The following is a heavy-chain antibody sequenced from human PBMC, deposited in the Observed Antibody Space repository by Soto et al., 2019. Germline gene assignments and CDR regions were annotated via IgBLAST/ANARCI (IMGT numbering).Heavy chain of an antibody. Sequence: GGSLRLYCAASGFTFSSYSMNWVRQAPGKGLEWVSYISSSSSTIYYADSVKGRFTISRDNAKNSLYLQMNSLRAEDTAVYYCARTAQYSSSWNWFDPWGQGTLVTVSS. CDR2: ISSSSSTI. J-gene: IGHJ5*02. V-gene: IGHV3-48*01. CDR1: GFTFSSYS. D-gene: IGHD6-13*01. CDR3: ARTAQYSSSWNWFDP.